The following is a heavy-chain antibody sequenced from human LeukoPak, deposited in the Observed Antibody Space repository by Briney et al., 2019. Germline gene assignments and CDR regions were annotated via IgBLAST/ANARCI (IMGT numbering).Heavy chain of an antibody. J-gene: IGHJ4*02. CDR3: ARELAVAGKGGYDY. V-gene: IGHV4-61*01. Sequence: SETLSLTCTVSGGSVSSGSYYRSWIRQPPGKGLEWIGYIYYSGSTNYNPSLKSRVTISVDTSKNQFSLKLSSVTAADTAVYYCARELAVAGKGGYDYWGQGTLVTVSS. CDR2: IYYSGST. D-gene: IGHD6-19*01. CDR1: GGSVSSGSYY.